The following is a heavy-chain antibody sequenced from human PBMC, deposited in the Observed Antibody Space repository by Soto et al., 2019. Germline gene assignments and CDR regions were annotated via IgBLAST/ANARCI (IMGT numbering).Heavy chain of an antibody. Sequence: EVQLLESGGGLVQRGGSLTLSCAASGSSFSSSVMSWVRQAPGKGLEWVSAISGNGGSKYYAASVKGRSTISRDNSKNTLYLQMNSLRDEDTAVYYCAKGSRGSYYSPFDIWGQGTMVTVSS. CDR3: AKGSRGSYYSPFDI. V-gene: IGHV3-23*01. CDR1: GSSFSSSV. D-gene: IGHD1-26*01. J-gene: IGHJ3*02. CDR2: ISGNGGSK.